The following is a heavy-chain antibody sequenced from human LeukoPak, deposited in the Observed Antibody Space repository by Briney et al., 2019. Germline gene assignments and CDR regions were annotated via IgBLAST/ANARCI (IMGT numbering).Heavy chain of an antibody. Sequence: ASVKVSCKASGYTFTGYYMHWLRQAPGQGLEWMGWINPNSGGTNYAQKFQGRVTMTRDTSISTAYMELSRLRSDDTAVYYCARETGAIFGVVTNWGQGTLVTVSS. CDR3: ARETGAIFGVVTN. D-gene: IGHD3-3*01. CDR2: INPNSGGT. CDR1: GYTFTGYY. J-gene: IGHJ4*02. V-gene: IGHV1-2*02.